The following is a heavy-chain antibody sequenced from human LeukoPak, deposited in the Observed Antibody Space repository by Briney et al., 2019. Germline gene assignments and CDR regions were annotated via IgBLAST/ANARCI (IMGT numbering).Heavy chain of an antibody. CDR2: ISTDGSST. CDR3: ARDGGLGGAFDI. J-gene: IGHJ3*02. D-gene: IGHD3-16*01. V-gene: IGHV3-74*01. CDR1: GFTFSSYW. Sequence: GGSLRLSCAASGFTFSSYWMHWVRQAPGKGLVWVSRISTDGSSTTYADSVKGRFTISIDNAKNTLYLQMNSLRAEDTAVYYCARDGGLGGAFDIWGQGTMVTVSS.